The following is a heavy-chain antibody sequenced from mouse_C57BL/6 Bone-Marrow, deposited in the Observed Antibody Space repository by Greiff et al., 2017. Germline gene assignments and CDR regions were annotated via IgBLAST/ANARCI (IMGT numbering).Heavy chain of an antibody. V-gene: IGHV1-26*01. CDR3: ARGYGSSWWDFDV. J-gene: IGHJ1*03. CDR2: INPNNGGT. Sequence: EVQLQQSGPELVKPGASVKISSKASGYTFTDYYMHWVKQSHGKSLEWIGDINPNNGGTSYNQKFKGKATLTVDKSSSTAYMELRSLTSEDSAVYYCARGYGSSWWDFDVWGTGTTVTVSS. CDR1: GYTFTDYY. D-gene: IGHD1-1*01.